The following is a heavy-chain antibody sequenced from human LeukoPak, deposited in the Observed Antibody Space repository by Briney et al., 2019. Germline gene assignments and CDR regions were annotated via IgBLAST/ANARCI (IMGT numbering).Heavy chain of an antibody. CDR3: AKVDCGSTGCRRFDL. D-gene: IGHD2-2*01. Sequence: GGSLRLSCAASGFTFSSYSMNWVRQAPGKGLEWVSCITSSGDYTYYADSVKGRFTISRDNAKNTLYLQMNSLKADDTAVYYCAKVDCGSTGCRRFDLWGRGTLLTVSS. CDR1: GFTFSSYS. J-gene: IGHJ2*01. V-gene: IGHV3-21*04. CDR2: ITSSGDYT.